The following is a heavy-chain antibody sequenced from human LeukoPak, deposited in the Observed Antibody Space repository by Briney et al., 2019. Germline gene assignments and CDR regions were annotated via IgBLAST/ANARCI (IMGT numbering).Heavy chain of an antibody. V-gene: IGHV3-30*04. CDR2: ISYDGSNK. D-gene: IGHD1-26*01. Sequence: GGSLRLSCAASGFTFSSYAMHWVRQAPGKGLEWVAVISYDGSNKYYADSAKGRFTISRDNSKNTLYLQMNSLRAEDTAVYYCARGVAHRWATTGYYYYGMDVWGQGTTVTVSS. CDR3: ARGVAHRWATTGYYYYGMDV. CDR1: GFTFSSYA. J-gene: IGHJ6*02.